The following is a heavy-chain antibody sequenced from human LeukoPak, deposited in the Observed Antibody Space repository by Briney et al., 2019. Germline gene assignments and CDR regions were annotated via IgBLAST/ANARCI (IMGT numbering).Heavy chain of an antibody. D-gene: IGHD2-2*01. CDR3: ARDQTVVPAATRYYYYYGMDV. CDR1: GGSISSYY. J-gene: IGHJ6*02. CDR2: IYYSGST. V-gene: IGHV4-59*01. Sequence: PSETLSLTCPVSGGSISSYYWSWIRQPPGKGLEWIGYIYYSGSTNYNPSLKSRVTISVDTSKNQFSLKLSSVTAADTAVYYCARDQTVVPAATRYYYYYGMDVWGQGTTVTVSS.